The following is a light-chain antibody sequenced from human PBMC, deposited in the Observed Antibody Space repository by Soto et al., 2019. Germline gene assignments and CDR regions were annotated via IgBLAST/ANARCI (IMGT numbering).Light chain of an antibody. V-gene: IGLV1-40*01. CDR3: QSYDSSLSGVV. CDR1: SSNIGAGYD. CDR2: GNS. J-gene: IGLJ2*01. Sequence: QSVLTQPPSLSGTPGQRVTISCTRSSSNIGAGYDVHWYQQLPGTAPKLLIYGNSNRPSGVPDRFSGSKSGTSASLAITGLQAEDEADYYCQSYDSSLSGVVFGGGTKVTVL.